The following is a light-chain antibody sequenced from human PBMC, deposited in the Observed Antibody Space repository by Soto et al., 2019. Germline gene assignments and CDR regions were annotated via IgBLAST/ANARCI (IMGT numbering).Light chain of an antibody. CDR2: GAS. V-gene: IGKV3-20*01. Sequence: EIVLTQSPGTLSLSPGETATLSCRASERVASNYLAWYQQKPGQAPRLLMYGASSRATGIPDRFSGSGSGTDFTLSITRLQPEDCAVYYCQQYGSLPWTSGQGTKVEIK. CDR3: QQYGSLPWT. CDR1: ERVASNY. J-gene: IGKJ1*01.